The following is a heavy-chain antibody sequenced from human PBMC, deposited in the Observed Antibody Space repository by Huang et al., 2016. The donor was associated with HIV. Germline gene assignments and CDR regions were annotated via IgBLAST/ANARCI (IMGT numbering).Heavy chain of an antibody. D-gene: IGHD2-2*01. J-gene: IGHJ6*02. CDR3: ARENEFCGSTNCHHYYYGLDV. CDR2: FYTSRKT. V-gene: IGHV4-4*07. CDR1: GGSISTYY. Sequence: QVQLQASGPGLVKPSETLSLTCTVSGGSISTYYWSWIRQSAGKGLEWIGRFYTSRKTNYKPSLRSRVTMSVDTSKNRFSLRLTSVTAADTAVYYCARENEFCGSTNCHHYYYGLDVWGQGTTVTVSS.